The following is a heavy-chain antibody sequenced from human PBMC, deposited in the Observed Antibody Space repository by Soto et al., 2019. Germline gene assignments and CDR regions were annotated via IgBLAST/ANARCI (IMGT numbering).Heavy chain of an antibody. CDR1: GGTFSSYA. V-gene: IGHV1-69*12. CDR3: AGRVRGYESAGGYGMDV. Sequence: QVQLVQSGAEVKKPGSSVKVSCKASGGTFSSYAISWVRQAPGQGLEWMGGIIPILGRANYAQKLKGRVTITADESTSTAYMELSSLRSEDTAVYYCAGRVRGYESAGGYGMDVWGQGTTVTVSS. CDR2: IIPILGRA. J-gene: IGHJ6*02. D-gene: IGHD5-12*01.